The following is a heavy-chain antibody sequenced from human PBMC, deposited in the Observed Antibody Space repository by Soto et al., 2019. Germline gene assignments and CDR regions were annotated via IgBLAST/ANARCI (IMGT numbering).Heavy chain of an antibody. CDR2: INHSGST. D-gene: IGHD2-8*02. J-gene: IGHJ4*02. Sequence: PSETLSLTCTVSNASISSRKWWTWVRQTPGKGLEWIGEINHSGSTNHNPSLKSRVTISVDTSKNQFSLKLTSVTAADTAVYYCARDKITGLFDYWGQGTLVTVSS. CDR1: NASISSRKW. V-gene: IGHV4-4*02. CDR3: ARDKITGLFDY.